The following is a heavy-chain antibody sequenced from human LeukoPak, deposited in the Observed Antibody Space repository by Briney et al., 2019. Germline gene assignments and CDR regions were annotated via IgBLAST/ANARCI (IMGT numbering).Heavy chain of an antibody. CDR3: ARDLTYYDFWSGPRMDV. CDR1: GFTFSDYY. J-gene: IGHJ6*02. V-gene: IGHV3-11*01. Sequence: GGSLRLSCAASGFTFSDYYMSWIRQAPGKGLEWVSYINSSGSTIYYADSVKGRFTISRDNAKNSLYLQMNSLRAEDTAVYYCARDLTYYDFWSGPRMDVWGQGTTVTVSS. D-gene: IGHD3-3*01. CDR2: INSSGSTI.